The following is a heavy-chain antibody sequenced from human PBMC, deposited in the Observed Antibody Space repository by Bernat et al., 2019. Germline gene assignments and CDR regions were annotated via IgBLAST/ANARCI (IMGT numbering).Heavy chain of an antibody. Sequence: QVQLQESGPGLVKPSETLSLACTVSGGSISSVNFFWSWIRQHPGKGLEWIAYIDYNGNAYYNPSLMSRVTISVDTSKNQFSLQLTSVTAADTAVYYCAREVIATGDSDAFDIWGQGTMVTVSS. J-gene: IGHJ3*02. CDR2: IDYNGNA. V-gene: IGHV4-31*03. D-gene: IGHD6-13*01. CDR1: GGSISSVNFF. CDR3: AREVIATGDSDAFDI.